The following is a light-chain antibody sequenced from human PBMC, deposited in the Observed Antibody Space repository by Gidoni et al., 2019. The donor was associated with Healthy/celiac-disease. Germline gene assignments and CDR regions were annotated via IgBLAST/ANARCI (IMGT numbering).Light chain of an antibody. CDR3: QQYNSYSPYT. CDR1: QSISSW. V-gene: IGKV1-5*03. CDR2: KAS. Sequence: DIQLTQSPSTLSASVGDRVTITCRASQSISSWLAWYQQKPGNAPKLLIYKASSLESGVPSRFSGSGSGTEFTLTISSLQPDDFATYYCQQYNSYSPYTFGQGTKLEIK. J-gene: IGKJ2*01.